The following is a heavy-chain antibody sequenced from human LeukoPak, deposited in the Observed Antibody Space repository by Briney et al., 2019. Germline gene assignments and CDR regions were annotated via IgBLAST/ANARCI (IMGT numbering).Heavy chain of an antibody. CDR2: IYSGGST. D-gene: IGHD5-18*01. J-gene: IGHJ4*02. CDR1: GFTVSSNY. V-gene: IGHV3-53*01. CDR3: ARTPWIQLWSFFDY. Sequence: GGSLRLSCAASGFTVSSNYMSWVRQAPGKGLEWVSVIYSGGSTYYADSVKGRFTISRDNSKNTLYLQMNSLRAEDTAVYYCARTPWIQLWSFFDYWGQGTLVTVSS.